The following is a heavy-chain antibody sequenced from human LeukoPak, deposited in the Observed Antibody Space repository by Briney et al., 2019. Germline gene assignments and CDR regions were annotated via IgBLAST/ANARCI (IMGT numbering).Heavy chain of an antibody. Sequence: SETLSLTCTVSGGSISSYYWSWIRQPPGKGLEWIGYIYYSGSTNYNPSLESRVTISVDTSKNQFSLKLSSVTAADTAVYYCARGVTYNWFDPWSQGTLVTVSS. V-gene: IGHV4-59*01. J-gene: IGHJ5*02. CDR3: ARGVTYNWFDP. CDR2: IYYSGST. D-gene: IGHD5/OR15-5a*01. CDR1: GGSISSYY.